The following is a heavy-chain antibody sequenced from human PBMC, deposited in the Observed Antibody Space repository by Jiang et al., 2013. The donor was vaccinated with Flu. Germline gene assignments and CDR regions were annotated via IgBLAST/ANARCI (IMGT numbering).Heavy chain of an antibody. D-gene: IGHD2/OR15-2a*01. CDR3: SRVFLSYFSDY. CDR1: GFTFRSYG. Sequence: QLVESGGGVVQPGRSLRLSCVASGFTFRSYGMHWVRQAPGKGLEWVAFISDDGSEKSYAASVKDRFITSRDKSKNTLYLEMNGLRTDDTAVYFCSRVFLSYFSDYWGPGVLVTVSS. J-gene: IGHJ4*02. V-gene: IGHV3-30*03. CDR2: ISDDGSEK.